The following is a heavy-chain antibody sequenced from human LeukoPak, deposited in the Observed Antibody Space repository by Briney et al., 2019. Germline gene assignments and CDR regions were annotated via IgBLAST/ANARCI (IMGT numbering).Heavy chain of an antibody. V-gene: IGHV3-20*04. Sequence: EGPLILSCAASGCRFDDYSMNWVRHVPGKGLEWVAGINWDGASTGYRDSMKGRFTISRDNGKNSLYLQMNSLRVEDTAVYYCGRVHCSTNSGYDYYDYYMDVSGKGTTVTVSS. J-gene: IGHJ6*03. CDR2: INWDGAST. D-gene: IGHD6-25*01. CDR3: GRVHCSTNSGYDYYDYYMDV. CDR1: GCRFDDYS.